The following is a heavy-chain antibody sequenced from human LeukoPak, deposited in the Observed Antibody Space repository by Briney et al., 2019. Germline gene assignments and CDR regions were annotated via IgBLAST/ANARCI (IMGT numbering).Heavy chain of an antibody. CDR2: INHSGST. CDR1: GGSFSGYY. V-gene: IGHV4-34*01. Sequence: SETLSLTCAVYGGSFSGYYWSWIRQPPGKGLEWIGEINHSGSTNYNPSLKSRVTISVDTSKNQISLKLSSVTAADTAVYYCARGRGSSTSCYGYWGQGTLVTVSS. D-gene: IGHD2-2*01. J-gene: IGHJ4*02. CDR3: ARGRGSSTSCYGY.